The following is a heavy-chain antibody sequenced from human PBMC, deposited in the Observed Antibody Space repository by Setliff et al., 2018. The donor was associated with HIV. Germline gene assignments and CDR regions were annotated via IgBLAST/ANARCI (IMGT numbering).Heavy chain of an antibody. CDR3: ARERGSGSLDAFDI. Sequence: LRLSCTVSGFTFTFSSAWMNWVRQAPGKGLEWIGYIHYSGSTSFNPSLKSRVTISVDTSNNQFSLKLRSVTAADTAVYYCARERGSGSLDAFDIWGHGTMVTVSS. D-gene: IGHD3-10*01. CDR2: IHYSGST. V-gene: IGHV4-31*02. CDR1: GFTFTFSSAW. J-gene: IGHJ3*02.